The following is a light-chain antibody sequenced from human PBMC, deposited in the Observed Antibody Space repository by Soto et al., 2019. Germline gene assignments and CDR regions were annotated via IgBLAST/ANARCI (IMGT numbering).Light chain of an antibody. Sequence: QSVLTQPPSVSGTPGQGVTISCSGGSSNIATNYVYWYQLLPGTAPNLVIFSNTIRPPRVPERISGSKSGTSASLAISGLRSEDEAVYYCASWDDRLGAVIFGGGTKVTVL. J-gene: IGLJ2*01. CDR2: SNT. CDR3: ASWDDRLGAVI. V-gene: IGLV1-47*02. CDR1: SSNIATNY.